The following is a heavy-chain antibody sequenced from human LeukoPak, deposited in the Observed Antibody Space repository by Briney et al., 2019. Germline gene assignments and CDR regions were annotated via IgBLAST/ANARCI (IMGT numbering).Heavy chain of an antibody. CDR1: GGSFSGYY. J-gene: IGHJ3*02. D-gene: IGHD6-19*01. Sequence: SETLSLTCAVYGGSFSGYYWSWIRQPPGKGLEWIGEIYHSGSTNYNPSLKSRVTISVDKSKNQFSLKLSSVTAADTAVYYCARPSYSSGWYGAFDIWGQGTMVTVSS. CDR3: ARPSYSSGWYGAFDI. CDR2: IYHSGST. V-gene: IGHV4-34*01.